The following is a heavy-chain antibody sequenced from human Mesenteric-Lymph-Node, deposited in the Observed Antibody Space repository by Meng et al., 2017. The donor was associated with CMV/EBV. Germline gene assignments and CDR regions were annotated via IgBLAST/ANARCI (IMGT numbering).Heavy chain of an antibody. V-gene: IGHV1-8*03. CDR2: MSPKSGNT. J-gene: IGHJ4*02. CDR1: GYAFTNYD. Sequence: SCKASGYAFTNYDLNWVRQDPGQGPEWMGWMSPKSGNTGSARKFQGRVTITRNTSTGTAYMELSRLRSEDTAVYYCARARSYGDLDFWGQGTLVTVSS. CDR3: ARARSYGDLDF. D-gene: IGHD4-17*01.